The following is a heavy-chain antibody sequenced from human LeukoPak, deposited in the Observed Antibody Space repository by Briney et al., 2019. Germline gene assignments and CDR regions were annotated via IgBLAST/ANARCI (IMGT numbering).Heavy chain of an antibody. CDR1: GFTFSDYY. CDR3: ARDPYSGNYGDYYYYYMDV. Sequence: GGSLRLSCAASGFTFSDYYMSWIRQAPGRGREWVSYISSSGSTIYYADSVKGRFTISRDNAKNSLYLQMNSLRDEDTAVYYCARDPYSGNYGDYYYYYMDVWGKGTTVTISS. V-gene: IGHV3-11*04. J-gene: IGHJ6*03. D-gene: IGHD1-26*01. CDR2: ISSSGSTI.